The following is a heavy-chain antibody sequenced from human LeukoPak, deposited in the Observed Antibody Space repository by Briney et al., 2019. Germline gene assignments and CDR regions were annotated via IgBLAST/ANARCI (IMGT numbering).Heavy chain of an antibody. CDR2: IYTSGST. Sequence: PSQTLSLTCTVSGGSISSGSYYWSWIRQPAGNGLEWIGRIYTSGSTNYNPSLKSRVTISVDTSKNQFSLKLSSVTAADTAVYYCARSIAVAGTVYFQHWGQGTLITVSS. J-gene: IGHJ1*01. V-gene: IGHV4-61*02. CDR1: GGSISSGSYY. D-gene: IGHD6-19*01. CDR3: ARSIAVAGTVYFQH.